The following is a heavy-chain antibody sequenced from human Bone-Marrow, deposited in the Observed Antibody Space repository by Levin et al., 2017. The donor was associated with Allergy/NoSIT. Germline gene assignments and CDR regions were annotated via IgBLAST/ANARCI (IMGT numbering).Heavy chain of an antibody. CDR1: GFTFTSYG. D-gene: IGHD1-26*01. V-gene: IGHV1-18*01. J-gene: IGHJ6*02. CDR2: IGIYNGNT. CDR3: ARDQIIYHDSGTDNSHYYGMNV. Sequence: GESLKISCKASGFTFTSYGLSWVRQAPGQGLEWMGWIGIYNGNTKYAQNFEGRVTMTTDTSTSTAYMELRSLRPDDTAVYYCARDQIIYHDSGTDNSHYYGMNVWGQGSAVIVSS.